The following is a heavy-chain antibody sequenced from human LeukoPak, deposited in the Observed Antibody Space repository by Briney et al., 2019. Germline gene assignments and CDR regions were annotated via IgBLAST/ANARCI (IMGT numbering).Heavy chain of an antibody. CDR1: GYTFTGYY. J-gene: IGHJ4*02. D-gene: IGHD3-9*01. V-gene: IGHV1-2*02. Sequence: ASVKVSCKASGYTFTGYYMHWVRQAPGQGLEWMGWINPNSGGTNYAQKFQGRVTMTRDTSISTAYMELSRLRSDDTAVYYCARGYYDILTGYSSPFDYWDQGTLVTVSS. CDR2: INPNSGGT. CDR3: ARGYYDILTGYSSPFDY.